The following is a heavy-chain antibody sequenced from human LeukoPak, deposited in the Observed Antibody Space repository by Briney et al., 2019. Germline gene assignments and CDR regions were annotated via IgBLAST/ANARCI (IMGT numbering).Heavy chain of an antibody. CDR1: GGSISSGGYY. D-gene: IGHD4-17*01. CDR3: ARGQDYEFDY. Sequence: SETLSLTCTVSGGSISSGGYYWSWIRQHPGKGLEWIGYIYYSGSTYYNPSLKSRVTISVDTSKNQFSLKLSSVTAADTAVYYCARGQDYEFDYWGQGTLVTVSS. CDR2: IYYSGST. V-gene: IGHV4-31*03. J-gene: IGHJ4*02.